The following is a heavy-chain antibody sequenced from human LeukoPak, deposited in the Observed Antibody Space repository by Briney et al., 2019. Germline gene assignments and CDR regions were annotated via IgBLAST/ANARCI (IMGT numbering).Heavy chain of an antibody. J-gene: IGHJ4*02. CDR3: ARGWSGSWRPNFEY. V-gene: IGHV1-46*01. D-gene: IGHD2-15*01. Sequence: ASVRVSCKASGYTFTSYYMHWVRQAPGQGLEWMGIINPSGGTTSYAQNFQGRVTMTRDTSTSTVYMELNSLISEDTAVYYCARGWSGSWRPNFEYWGQGTLVTVSS. CDR2: INPSGGTT. CDR1: GYTFTSYY.